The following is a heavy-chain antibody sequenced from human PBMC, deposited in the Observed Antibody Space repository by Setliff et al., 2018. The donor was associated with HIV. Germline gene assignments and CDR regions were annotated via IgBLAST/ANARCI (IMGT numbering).Heavy chain of an antibody. Sequence: PSETLSLTCTVSGGSMSANHWSWIRQSPGKGPEWIAYIHVSGSTYFNPSLSSRVTISIDTSNNQFSLRLSSVTAADTAVYYCARTGYAFDVWGLGTMVTVSS. CDR1: GGSMSANH. CDR3: ARTGYAFDV. J-gene: IGHJ3*01. V-gene: IGHV4-59*08. CDR2: IHVSGST.